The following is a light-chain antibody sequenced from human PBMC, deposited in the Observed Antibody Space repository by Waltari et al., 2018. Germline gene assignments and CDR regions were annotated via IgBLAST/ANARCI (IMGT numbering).Light chain of an antibody. CDR1: RSVSGNY. J-gene: IGKJ3*01. Sequence: EIVLTQSPGTLSLSPGERATLSCRASRSVSGNYLAWYQQKPGQAPRLLIYGASSRATGIPDRFSGSGSGTDFTLTISRLEPEDFAVYYCQQYGSSPFTFGPGTKVDIK. V-gene: IGKV3-20*01. CDR2: GAS. CDR3: QQYGSSPFT.